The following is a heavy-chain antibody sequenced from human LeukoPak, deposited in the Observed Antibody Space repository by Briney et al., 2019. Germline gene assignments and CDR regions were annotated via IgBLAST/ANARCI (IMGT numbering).Heavy chain of an antibody. CDR3: ARGLGYYAFWSGYYSNPLFDY. CDR2: INHSGST. D-gene: IGHD3-3*01. J-gene: IGHJ4*02. CDR1: GGSFSGYY. Sequence: SETLSLTCAVYGGSFSGYYWSWIRQPPGKGLEWIGEINHSGSTNYNPSLKSRVTISVDTSKNQFSLKLSSVTAADTAVYYCARGLGYYAFWSGYYSNPLFDYWGQGTLVTVSS. V-gene: IGHV4-34*01.